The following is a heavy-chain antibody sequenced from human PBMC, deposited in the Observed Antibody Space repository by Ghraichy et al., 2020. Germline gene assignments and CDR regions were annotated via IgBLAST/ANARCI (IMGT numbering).Heavy chain of an antibody. J-gene: IGHJ6*02. CDR1: GGTFSRYA. Sequence: SVKVSCKASGGTFSRYAISWVRQAPGQGLEWMGGIIPIFDTTNYAQKFQGRVTITADESTSTAYMELSSLRSEDTAVYYCARDRTVEIVVMVAANYAMDVWGQGTTVTVSS. V-gene: IGHV1-69*13. D-gene: IGHD2-15*01. CDR3: ARDRTVEIVVMVAANYAMDV. CDR2: IIPIFDTT.